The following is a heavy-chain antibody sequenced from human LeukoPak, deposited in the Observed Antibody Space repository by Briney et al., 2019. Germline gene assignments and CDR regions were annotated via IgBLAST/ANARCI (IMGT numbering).Heavy chain of an antibody. CDR1: GFTFSDHY. CDR3: ARSGRYFDWLLDC. Sequence: GGSLRLSCAASGFTFSDHYMSWIRQAPGKGLEWVSYISSSSSYTNYADSVKGRFTISRDNAKNSLYLQMNSLRAEDTAVYYCARSGRYFDWLLDCWGQGTLVTVSS. V-gene: IGHV3-11*06. D-gene: IGHD3-9*01. CDR2: ISSSSSYT. J-gene: IGHJ4*02.